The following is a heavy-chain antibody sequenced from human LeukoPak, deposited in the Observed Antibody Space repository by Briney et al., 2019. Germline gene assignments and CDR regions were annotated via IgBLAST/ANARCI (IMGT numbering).Heavy chain of an antibody. Sequence: GGSLRLSCAASGFTFRSYGMHWVRQAPGKGLEWVAFIRYDGNNKYYADSVKGRFTISRDNSKNTVYLQMNSLRSEDTAVYYCARGYCSGGSCYSGYYYMDVWGKGTTVTVSS. D-gene: IGHD2-15*01. CDR1: GFTFRSYG. J-gene: IGHJ6*03. CDR3: ARGYCSGGSCYSGYYYMDV. V-gene: IGHV3-30*02. CDR2: IRYDGNNK.